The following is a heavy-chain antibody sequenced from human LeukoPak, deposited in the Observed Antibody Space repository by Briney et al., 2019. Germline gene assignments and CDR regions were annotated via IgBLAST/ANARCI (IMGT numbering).Heavy chain of an antibody. CDR1: GFTFSSYA. V-gene: IGHV3-23*01. J-gene: IGHJ4*02. Sequence: GVLRLSCAASGFTFSSYAMSWVRQAPGKGLEWVSGITGSGGRTWYADSVKGRFTISRDNSKNTLYLQMNSLRAEDTALYYCAKDLWSLDYWGQGTLVTVSS. CDR3: AKDLWSLDY. D-gene: IGHD1-26*01. CDR2: ITGSGGRT.